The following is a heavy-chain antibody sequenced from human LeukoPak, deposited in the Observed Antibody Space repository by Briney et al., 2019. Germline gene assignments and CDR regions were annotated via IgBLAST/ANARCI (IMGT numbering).Heavy chain of an antibody. CDR1: GGSFSGYY. V-gene: IGHV4-34*01. CDR2: INHSVST. CDR3: ARGRVVVAPAARTWFDP. Sequence: PSETLSLTCALDGGSFSGYYWSWIRQPPGKGREWIGEINHSVSTNYNPSLKSRVTISVDTSKNKFSLQLSSVTAADTAVYYCARGRVVVAPAARTWFDPWGQGTLVTVSS. D-gene: IGHD2-2*01. J-gene: IGHJ5*02.